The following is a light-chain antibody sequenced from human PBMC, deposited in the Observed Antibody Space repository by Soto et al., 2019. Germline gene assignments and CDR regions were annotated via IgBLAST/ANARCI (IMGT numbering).Light chain of an antibody. CDR2: GAS. J-gene: IGKJ1*01. Sequence: EIVMTQSPATLSASPGERATLSCRASQSVSSKFAWYQQKPGQGPRLLIYGASTGATAIPARFSGSGSGTEFTLTISTLQSEDFAVYYCHHSSTWLLTFGQGTKVEIK. CDR1: QSVSSK. CDR3: HHSSTWLLT. V-gene: IGKV3-15*01.